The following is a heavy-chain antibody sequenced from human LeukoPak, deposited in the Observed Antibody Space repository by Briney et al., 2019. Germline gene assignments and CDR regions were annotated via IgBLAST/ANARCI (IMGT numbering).Heavy chain of an antibody. D-gene: IGHD5-18*01. V-gene: IGHV3-74*01. Sequence: GGSLRLSCAASGFTFSNHWMHWVRQAPGKGLMWVSRNNREGSRTDYADSVKGRFTISRDNAKNTLYLQVNSLRAEDTAVYFCARGGSDTAMAHDYWGQGTLVTVSS. J-gene: IGHJ4*02. CDR2: NNREGSRT. CDR1: GFTFSNHW. CDR3: ARGGSDTAMAHDY.